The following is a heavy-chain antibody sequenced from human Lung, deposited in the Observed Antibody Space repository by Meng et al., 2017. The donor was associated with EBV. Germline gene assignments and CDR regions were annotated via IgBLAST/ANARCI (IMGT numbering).Heavy chain of an antibody. D-gene: IGHD6-13*01. CDR1: GRSFSSSY. CDR3: ARGGSINWFYYFDI. J-gene: IGHJ4*02. V-gene: IGHV4-34*01. Sequence: QVQLQQWAAGLLKPSETLSLTCGVSGRSFSSSYWSWIRQPPGKGLEWIGQINYSGITNYNPSLKSRVTISVDTSKSQFSLRLSSVTAADTAVYYCARGGSINWFYYFDIWGQGALVTVSS. CDR2: INYSGIT.